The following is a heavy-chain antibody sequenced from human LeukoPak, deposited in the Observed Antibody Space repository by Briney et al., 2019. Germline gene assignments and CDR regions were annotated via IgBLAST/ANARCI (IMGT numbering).Heavy chain of an antibody. CDR3: AKQLGYCSDGSCYFPY. Sequence: GGSLRLSCAASGFTFSSSAMSWVRQAPGKGLERVTAISNNGGYTYYADSVRGRFTISRDNSKSTLCLQMNSLRAEDTAVYYCAKQLGYCSDGSCYFPYWGQGTLVTVSS. D-gene: IGHD2-15*01. CDR2: ISNNGGYT. CDR1: GFTFSSSA. V-gene: IGHV3-23*01. J-gene: IGHJ4*02.